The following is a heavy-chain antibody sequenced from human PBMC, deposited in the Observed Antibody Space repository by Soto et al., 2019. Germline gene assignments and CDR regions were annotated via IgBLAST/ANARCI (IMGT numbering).Heavy chain of an antibody. CDR1: GYTFINFF. CDR3: ARSYCSGGSCYLGAFDI. D-gene: IGHD2-15*01. Sequence: ASVKVSCKASGYTFINFFIHWVRQAPGQGLEWVGIINPSGGATTYPQKFQGRVTMTRDTSTSTVYMDVSSLRFDDTAVYYCARSYCSGGSCYLGAFDIWGQGTMVTVSS. J-gene: IGHJ3*02. V-gene: IGHV1-46*01. CDR2: INPSGGAT.